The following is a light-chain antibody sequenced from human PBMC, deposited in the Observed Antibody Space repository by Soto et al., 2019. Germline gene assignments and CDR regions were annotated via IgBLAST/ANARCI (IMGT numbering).Light chain of an antibody. CDR2: AAS. CDR3: LHYYNYPQT. Sequence: AIQLTQSPSSLSASIGDRVTITCRASQDINSYLAWYQQKPGKAPKLLLFAASSLEGAVPSRFSGSYSGRDFTLTISGLQPDDFATYYCLHYYNYPQTFGQGTKVDIK. J-gene: IGKJ1*01. CDR1: QDINSY. V-gene: IGKV1-6*01.